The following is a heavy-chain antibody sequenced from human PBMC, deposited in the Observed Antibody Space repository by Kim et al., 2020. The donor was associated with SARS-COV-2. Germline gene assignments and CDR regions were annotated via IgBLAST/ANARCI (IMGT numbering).Heavy chain of an antibody. D-gene: IGHD6-13*01. CDR2: INPNSGGT. CDR3: ARDRGSSWPHWFDP. V-gene: IGHV1-2*02. Sequence: ASVKVSCKASGYTFTGYYMHWVRQAPRQGLEWMGWINPNSGGTNYAQKFQGRVTMTRDTSISTAYMELSRLRSDDTAVYYCARDRGSSWPHWFDPWGQGTLVTVSS. J-gene: IGHJ5*02. CDR1: GYTFTGYY.